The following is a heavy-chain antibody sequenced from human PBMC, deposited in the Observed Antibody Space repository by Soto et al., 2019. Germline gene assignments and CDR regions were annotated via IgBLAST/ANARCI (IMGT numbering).Heavy chain of an antibody. J-gene: IGHJ6*02. CDR2: ISAYNGNR. CDR1: GYTFTNYG. Sequence: QVQLVQSGGEVKKPGASVKVSCKASGYTFTNYGISWVRQAPGQGLDWMGWISAYNGNRKYAQKLQDRVTMTTDTSTNTAYMELRSLRSDDTAMYYCARVRGESEQLANYGMDAWGQGTTVTVFS. D-gene: IGHD6-6*01. V-gene: IGHV1-18*01. CDR3: ARVRGESEQLANYGMDA.